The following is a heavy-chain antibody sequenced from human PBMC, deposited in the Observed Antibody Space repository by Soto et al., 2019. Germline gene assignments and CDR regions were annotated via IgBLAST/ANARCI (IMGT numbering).Heavy chain of an antibody. CDR3: ARAPLNYDSSGYHFDY. Sequence: EVQVVESGGGLVQPGGSLRLSCAASGFTFITYSMNWVRQAPGKGLEWVSYISSSSSTIHYADPVKGRFTISRDNAKNSLYLQMSSLRAEDTAGYYCARAPLNYDSSGYHFDYWGQGTLVTVSS. CDR1: GFTFITYS. V-gene: IGHV3-48*01. CDR2: ISSSSSTI. J-gene: IGHJ4*02. D-gene: IGHD3-22*01.